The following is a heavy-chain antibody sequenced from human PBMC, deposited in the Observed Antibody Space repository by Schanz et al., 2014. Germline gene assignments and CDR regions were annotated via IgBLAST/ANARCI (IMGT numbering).Heavy chain of an antibody. J-gene: IGHJ6*02. D-gene: IGHD6-19*01. Sequence: QGQLVESGGGVVQPGRSLRLSCAASGFTFSNHALSWVRQAPGKGLEWVADIGYDGSEKYYVDSVKGRFTISRDNSKNTLYLQMNSMRTEDTAVYYCAKDVRPVANTVHFCYMDDWGQGTTVTVSS. V-gene: IGHV3-33*06. CDR2: IGYDGSEK. CDR1: GFTFSNHA. CDR3: AKDVRPVANTVHFCYMDD.